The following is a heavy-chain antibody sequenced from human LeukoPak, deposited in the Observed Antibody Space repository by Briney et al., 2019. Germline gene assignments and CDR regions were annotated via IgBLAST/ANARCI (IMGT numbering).Heavy chain of an antibody. D-gene: IGHD3-10*01. CDR1: GYTFTSYW. J-gene: IGHJ5*02. Sequence: ASVKVSCKASGYTFTSYWIGWVRQMPGKGLEWMGIIYPGDSDTRYSPSFQGQVTISADKSISTAYLQWSSLKASDTAMYYCATGGSGSYKVLASWGQGTLVTVSS. V-gene: IGHV5-51*01. CDR2: IYPGDSDT. CDR3: ATGGSGSYKVLAS.